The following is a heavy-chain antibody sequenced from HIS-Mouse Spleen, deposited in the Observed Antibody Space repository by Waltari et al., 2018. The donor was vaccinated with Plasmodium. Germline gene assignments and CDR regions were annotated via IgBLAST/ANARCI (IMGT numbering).Heavy chain of an antibody. V-gene: IGHV1-2*02. CDR2: INPNSGGT. J-gene: IGHJ4*02. CDR1: GYTFTGYY. Sequence: QVQLVQSGAEVKKPGASVKVSCKASGYTFTGYYMHWVRQAPGQGLGWMGGINPNSGGTNYAQKFQGRGTMTRDTSISTAYMELSRLRSDDTAVYYCARDLAAAGHFDYWGQGTLVTVSS. CDR3: ARDLAAAGHFDY. D-gene: IGHD6-13*01.